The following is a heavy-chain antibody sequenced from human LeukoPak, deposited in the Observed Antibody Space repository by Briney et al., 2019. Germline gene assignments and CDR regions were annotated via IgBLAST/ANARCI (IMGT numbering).Heavy chain of an antibody. CDR3: ARVRNSYGPRSLDY. CDR2: INPSGGST. D-gene: IGHD5-18*01. J-gene: IGHJ4*02. V-gene: IGHV1-46*01. Sequence: ASVKLSCNSSGFTFTNYNMHWVRQARGQGLEWLGIINPSGGSTNYAQNFQHRVTMTRDTSTSTVYMELSSLRSEDTAVYYCARVRNSYGPRSLDYWGQGTLVTVSS. CDR1: GFTFTNYN.